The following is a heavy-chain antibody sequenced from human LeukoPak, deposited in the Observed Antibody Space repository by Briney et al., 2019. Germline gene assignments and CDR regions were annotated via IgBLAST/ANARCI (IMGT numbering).Heavy chain of an antibody. CDR2: ISAYNGNT. Sequence: ASVKVSCKASGYTFTSYGISWVRQAPGQGLEWMGWISAYNGNTNYAQKLQGRVTMTTDTSTSTAYMELRSLRSDDTAVFYCARDLSRSIAVTGPYPDYWGQGTLVIVSS. V-gene: IGHV1-18*01. D-gene: IGHD6-19*01. CDR3: ARDLSRSIAVTGPYPDY. J-gene: IGHJ4*02. CDR1: GYTFTSYG.